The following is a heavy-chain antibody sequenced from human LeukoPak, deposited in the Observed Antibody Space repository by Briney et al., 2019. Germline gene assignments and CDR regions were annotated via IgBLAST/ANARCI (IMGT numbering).Heavy chain of an antibody. CDR2: IYYSGST. V-gene: IGHV4-59*01. CDR1: GGSFSAYY. J-gene: IGHJ3*02. CDR3: ARYSGSYPHDAFDI. D-gene: IGHD1-26*01. Sequence: SSETLSLTCAVHGGSFSAYYWSWIRQPPGKGLEWIGYIYYSGSTSYNPSLKSRVTISVDTSKNHFSLKLSSVTAADTAVYYCARYSGSYPHDAFDIWGQGTMVTVSS.